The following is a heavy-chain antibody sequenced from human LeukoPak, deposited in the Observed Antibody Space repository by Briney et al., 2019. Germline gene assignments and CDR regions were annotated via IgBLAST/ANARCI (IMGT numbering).Heavy chain of an antibody. CDR3: ARDYHCGGDCYSGPLDY. Sequence: GGSLRLSCAASGFTFSDYYMSWIRQAPGKGLEWASYISSSGSIMYYADSVKGRFTISRDNAKNSLYLQMNSLRAEDTAVYYCARDYHCGGDCYSGPLDYWGQGTLVTVSS. CDR1: GFTFSDYY. J-gene: IGHJ4*02. D-gene: IGHD2-21*02. V-gene: IGHV3-11*01. CDR2: ISSSGSIM.